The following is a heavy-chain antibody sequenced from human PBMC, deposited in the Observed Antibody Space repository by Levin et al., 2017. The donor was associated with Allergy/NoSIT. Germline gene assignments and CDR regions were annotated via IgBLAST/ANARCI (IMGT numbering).Heavy chain of an antibody. CDR1: RNTFTSYG. J-gene: IGHJ3*02. CDR3: ARPLPGSGSYYAFDI. D-gene: IGHD3-10*01. CDR2: ISAFSGNT. Sequence: ASVKVSCKASRNTFTSYGISWVRQAPGHGLEWMGWISAFSGNTNYEEKFQGRLTMTTDTSTTTAYMELRSLRPDDTAVYYCARPLPGSGSYYAFDIWGQGTMVTVSS. V-gene: IGHV1-18*01.